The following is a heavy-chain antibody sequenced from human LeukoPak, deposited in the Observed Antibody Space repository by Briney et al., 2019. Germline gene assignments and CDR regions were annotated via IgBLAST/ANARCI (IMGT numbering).Heavy chain of an antibody. CDR2: IYYSGST. V-gene: IGHV4-59*08. CDR3: ARLTFGGVIAHFDY. D-gene: IGHD3-16*02. Sequence: SETLSLTCTVSGGSISSYYWSWIRQPPGKGLEWIGYIYYSGSTNYNPSLKSRVTILVDTSKNQFSLKLSSVTAADTAVYYCARLTFGGVIAHFDYWGQGSLVTVSS. J-gene: IGHJ4*02. CDR1: GGSISSYY.